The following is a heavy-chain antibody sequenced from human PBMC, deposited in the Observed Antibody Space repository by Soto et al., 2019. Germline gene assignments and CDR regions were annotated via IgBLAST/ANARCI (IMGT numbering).Heavy chain of an antibody. V-gene: IGHV3-74*01. J-gene: IGHJ4*02. Sequence: GGSLRLSCAVSGFTFSSHWMHWVRQAPGKGQVWVSRINSDGSSTNYADSVKGRFTISRDNAKNTLYLQMNSLGADDTAVYYCARDSSPYYDFWSGFYTYFDYWGQGALVTVSS. CDR2: INSDGSST. D-gene: IGHD3-3*01. CDR1: GFTFSSHW. CDR3: ARDSSPYYDFWSGFYTYFDY.